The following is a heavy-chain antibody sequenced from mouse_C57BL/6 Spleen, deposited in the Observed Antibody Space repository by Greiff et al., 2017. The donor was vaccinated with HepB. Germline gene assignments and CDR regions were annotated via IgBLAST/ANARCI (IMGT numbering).Heavy chain of an antibody. Sequence: VQLQQPGAELVKPGASVKLSCKASGYTFTSYWMHWVKQRPGQGLEWIGMIHPNSGSTNYNEKFKSKATLTVDKSSSTAYMQLSSLTSEDSAVYYCARGKLFYYAMDYWGQGTSVTVSS. CDR3: ARGKLFYYAMDY. CDR1: GYTFTSYW. J-gene: IGHJ4*01. V-gene: IGHV1-64*01. CDR2: IHPNSGST.